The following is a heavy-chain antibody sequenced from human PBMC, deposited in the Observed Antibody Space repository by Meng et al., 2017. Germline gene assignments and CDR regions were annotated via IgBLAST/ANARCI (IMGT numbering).Heavy chain of an antibody. V-gene: IGHV3-30*01. CDR3: ARDQGYLSWPSERFFQH. CDR1: GFTFSSYA. D-gene: IGHD2-15*01. J-gene: IGHJ1*01. Sequence: GGSLRLSCAASGFTFSSYAMHWVRQAPGKGLEWVAVISYDGSNKYYADPVKGRFTISRDNSKNTLYLQMNSLRAEDTAVYYCARDQGYLSWPSERFFQHWGQGTLVTVSS. CDR2: ISYDGSNK.